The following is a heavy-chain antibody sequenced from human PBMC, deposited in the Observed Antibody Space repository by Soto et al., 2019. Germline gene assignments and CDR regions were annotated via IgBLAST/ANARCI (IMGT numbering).Heavy chain of an antibody. CDR1: GFTFSSYS. D-gene: IGHD1-1*01. Sequence: GGSLRLSCAASGFTFSSYSMNWVRQAPGKGLEWVSSISSSSSYIYYADSVKGRFTISRDNAKNSLYLQMNSLRAEDTAVHYCARNGKGGYYYYYGMDVWGQGTTVTVSS. CDR3: ARNGKGGYYYYYGMDV. V-gene: IGHV3-21*01. CDR2: ISSSSSYI. J-gene: IGHJ6*02.